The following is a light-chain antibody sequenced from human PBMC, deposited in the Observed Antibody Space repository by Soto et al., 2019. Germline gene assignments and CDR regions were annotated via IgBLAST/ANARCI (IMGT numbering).Light chain of an antibody. V-gene: IGKV4-1*01. CDR2: WAS. CDR1: RSRFYTSNNRHH. CDR3: QQYYSSPQT. Sequence: IVITQSPDSRAVTVSEGAPINWKSSRSRFYTSNNRHHLAWYQQRPGQPPKLLIYWASTREFGVPDRFSGSGSGTDFTLTISGLQAEDVATYFCQQYYSSPQTFGQGTKVDIK. J-gene: IGKJ1*01.